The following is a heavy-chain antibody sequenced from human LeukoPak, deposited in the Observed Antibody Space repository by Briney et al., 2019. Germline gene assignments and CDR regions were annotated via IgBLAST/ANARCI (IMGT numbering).Heavy chain of an antibody. V-gene: IGHV3-74*01. CDR1: GFTFSSYW. CDR3: ARDWRYSNYVAANWFDP. J-gene: IGHJ5*02. Sequence: GGSLRLSCAASGFTFSSYWMHWLRQAPGKGLVWVSCINSDGSSTRYADSVKGRFTISRDNAKNTLYLQMNSLRAEDTAVYYCARDWRYSNYVAANWFDPWGQGTLVTVSS. D-gene: IGHD4-11*01. CDR2: INSDGSST.